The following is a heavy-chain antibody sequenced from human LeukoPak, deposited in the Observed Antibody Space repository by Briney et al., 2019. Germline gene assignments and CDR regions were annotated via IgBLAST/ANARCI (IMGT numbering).Heavy chain of an antibody. D-gene: IGHD3-22*01. CDR3: AKDRYYDSSGYYCDY. J-gene: IGHJ4*02. Sequence: GGSLRLSCAASGFTFDDYAMHWVRQAPGKGLEWVSGISWNSGSIGYADSVKGQFTISRDNAKNSLYLQMNSLRAEDTALYYCAKDRYYDSSGYYCDYWGQGTLVTVSS. CDR1: GFTFDDYA. CDR2: ISWNSGSI. V-gene: IGHV3-9*01.